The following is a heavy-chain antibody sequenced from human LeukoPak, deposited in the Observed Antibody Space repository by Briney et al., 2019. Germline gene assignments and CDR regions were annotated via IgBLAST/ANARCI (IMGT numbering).Heavy chain of an antibody. J-gene: IGHJ5*02. D-gene: IGHD3-3*01. Sequence: SETLSLTCTVSGGSISGYYWSWIRQPPGKGLEWIGYIYYSGSTNYNPSLKSRVTMSVDTSKNQFSLKLSSVTAADTAVYYCASAQSYYDFWSGYSMDAWFDPWGQGTLVTVSS. CDR3: ASAQSYYDFWSGYSMDAWFDP. CDR2: IYYSGST. V-gene: IGHV4-59*01. CDR1: GGSISGYY.